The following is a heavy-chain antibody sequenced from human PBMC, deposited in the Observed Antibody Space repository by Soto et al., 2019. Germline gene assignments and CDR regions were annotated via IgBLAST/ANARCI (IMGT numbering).Heavy chain of an antibody. Sequence: GGSLRLSCAASGFTFSKAWMSWVRQAPGKGLEWVAVISYDGSNKYYADSVKGRFTISRDNSKNTLYLQMNSLRTEDTAIYYCARDDEGGSYCDLGYWGQGTLVTVSS. J-gene: IGHJ4*02. V-gene: IGHV3-30-3*01. CDR3: ARDDEGGSYCDLGY. CDR2: ISYDGSNK. D-gene: IGHD3-10*01. CDR1: GFTFSKAW.